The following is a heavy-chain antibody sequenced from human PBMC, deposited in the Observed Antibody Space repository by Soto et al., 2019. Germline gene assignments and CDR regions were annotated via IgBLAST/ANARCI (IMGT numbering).Heavy chain of an antibody. CDR1: GYTFTRYT. Sequence: ASVKVSCKASGYTFTRYTMNWVLQAPGQRLEWMGWINPDNGNTKSSQKFQDRVIITRDTSASTAYMDLSSLRSEDTAVYYCARGIATGQLDPWGQGTLVTSPQ. J-gene: IGHJ5*02. CDR3: ARGIATGQLDP. CDR2: INPDNGNT. V-gene: IGHV1-3*01. D-gene: IGHD2-15*01.